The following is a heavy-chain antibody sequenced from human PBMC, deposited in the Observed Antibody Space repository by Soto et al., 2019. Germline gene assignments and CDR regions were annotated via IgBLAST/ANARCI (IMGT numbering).Heavy chain of an antibody. CDR2: IYYSGST. Sequence: PSETLSLTCTVSGGSISSSSYYWGWIRQPPGKGLEWIGSIYYSGSTYYNPSLKSRVTISVDTSKNQFSLKLSSVTAADTAVYYCARQGSNYDSSGSWFDPWGQGTLVTVS. J-gene: IGHJ5*02. D-gene: IGHD3-22*01. CDR3: ARQGSNYDSSGSWFDP. V-gene: IGHV4-39*01. CDR1: GGSISSSSYY.